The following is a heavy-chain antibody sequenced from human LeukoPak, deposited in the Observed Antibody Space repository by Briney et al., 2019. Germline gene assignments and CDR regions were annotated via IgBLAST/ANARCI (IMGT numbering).Heavy chain of an antibody. CDR2: LYAGGES. CDR1: GFAVRSSY. Sequence: GSLRLSCAASGFAVRSSYINWVCQAPGKGLEWVSVLYAGGESYYADSVLGRFTISRDNSNNTVFLEMNSLTADDTAVYFCARDSAGNQYSSGNFDLWGQGTLVTVSS. CDR3: ARDSAGNQYSSGNFDL. V-gene: IGHV3-53*01. J-gene: IGHJ4*02. D-gene: IGHD3-10*01.